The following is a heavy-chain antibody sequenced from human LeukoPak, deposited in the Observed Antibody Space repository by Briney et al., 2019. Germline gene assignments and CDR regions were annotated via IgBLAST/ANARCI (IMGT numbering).Heavy chain of an antibody. V-gene: IGHV4-59*12. CDR1: GGSLSTYY. D-gene: IGHD3-10*01. J-gene: IGHJ3*02. CDR3: ARGSITVVPAFDI. CDR2: IFHTGSA. Sequence: SETLSLTCTVSGGSLSTYYWSWIRQSPGKGLEWIGCIFHTGSANYNPSLSSRGTISADTSKNQFSLKLSSVTAEDTAVYYCARGSITVVPAFDIWGQGTMFTVSS.